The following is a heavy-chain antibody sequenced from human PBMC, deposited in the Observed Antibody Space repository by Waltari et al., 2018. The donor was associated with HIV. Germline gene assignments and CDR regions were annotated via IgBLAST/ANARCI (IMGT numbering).Heavy chain of an antibody. V-gene: IGHV4-34*01. J-gene: IGHJ4*02. CDR1: GGSFSGYY. CDR2: INHSGST. Sequence: QVQLQQWGAGLLKPSETLSLTCAVYGGSFSGYYWSWIRQPPGKGLEWIGEINHSGSTNYNPSLKSRVTISVDTSKNQFSLKLSSVTAADTAVYYCARGIAGNPYSAAFWGQGTLVTVSS. CDR3: ARGIAGNPYSAAF. D-gene: IGHD1-26*01.